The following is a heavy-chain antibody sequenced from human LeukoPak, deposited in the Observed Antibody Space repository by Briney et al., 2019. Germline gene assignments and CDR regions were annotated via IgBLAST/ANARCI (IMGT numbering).Heavy chain of an antibody. CDR2: ISSSGSYT. CDR3: ARDRPSGWLQWDY. D-gene: IGHD5-24*01. J-gene: IGHJ4*02. Sequence: GGSLRLSCAASGFTFSDYYMSWIRQAPGKGLEWLSYISSSGSYTNYADSVKGRFTISRGNAKNSLYLQMNSLRVEDTAVYYCARDRPSGWLQWDYWGQGTLVTVSS. CDR1: GFTFSDYY. V-gene: IGHV3-11*05.